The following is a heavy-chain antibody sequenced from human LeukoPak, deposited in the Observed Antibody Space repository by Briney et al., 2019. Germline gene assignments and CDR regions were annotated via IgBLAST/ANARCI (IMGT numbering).Heavy chain of an antibody. V-gene: IGHV7-4-1*02. J-gene: IGHJ4*02. CDR1: GYTFTSYA. D-gene: IGHD3-22*01. CDR2: IKTNTGNP. Sequence: ASVKVSCKASGYTFTSYAMNWVRQAPGQGLEGLGWIKTNTGNPTYAQGFTGRFVFSLDTSVSTAYLQISSLKAEDTAVYYCAIGNYYDSSGYYSYYFDYWGQGTLVTVSS. CDR3: AIGNYYDSSGYYSYYFDY.